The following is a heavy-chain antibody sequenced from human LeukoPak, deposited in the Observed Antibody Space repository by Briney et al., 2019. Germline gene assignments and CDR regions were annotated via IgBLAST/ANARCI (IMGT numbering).Heavy chain of an antibody. CDR2: INPNSGGT. J-gene: IGHJ4*02. Sequence: ASVKVSCKASGYTFTGYYMHWVRQAPGQGLEWMGWINPNSGGTNYAQKFQGRVTMTRDTSISTAYMELSRLRSDDTAVHYCARETGPMYYYDSSGYPRSFDYWGQGTLVTVSS. CDR3: ARETGPMYYYDSSGYPRSFDY. D-gene: IGHD3-22*01. CDR1: GYTFTGYY. V-gene: IGHV1-2*02.